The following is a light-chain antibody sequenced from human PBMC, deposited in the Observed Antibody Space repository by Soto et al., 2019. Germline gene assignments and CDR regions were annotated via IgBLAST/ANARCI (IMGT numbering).Light chain of an antibody. J-gene: IGLJ1*01. V-gene: IGLV2-23*01. CDR1: SNDVGAYDL. Sequence: QSALTQPASVSGSPGQSITISRTGTSNDVGAYDLVSWYQHHPGKAPKCIIYEDSKRPSGVSNRFSGSKSGNTASLTISGLQAGDEGYYYCCSYAGSRTLFVFGTGTKVTVL. CDR2: EDS. CDR3: CSYAGSRTLFV.